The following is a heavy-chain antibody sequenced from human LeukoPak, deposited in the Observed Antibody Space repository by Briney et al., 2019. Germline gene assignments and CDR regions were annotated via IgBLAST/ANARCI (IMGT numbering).Heavy chain of an antibody. J-gene: IGHJ6*02. CDR3: ARDRRADDYGDFYYYYGMDV. CDR2: ISAYNGNT. Sequence: GASVKVSCKASGYTFTSYGISWVRQAPGQGLEWMGWISAYNGNTKYAQKLQGRVTMTTDTSTSTAYMELRSLRSDDTAVYYCARDRRADDYGDFYYYYGMDVWGQGTTVTVSS. V-gene: IGHV1-18*01. D-gene: IGHD4-17*01. CDR1: GYTFTSYG.